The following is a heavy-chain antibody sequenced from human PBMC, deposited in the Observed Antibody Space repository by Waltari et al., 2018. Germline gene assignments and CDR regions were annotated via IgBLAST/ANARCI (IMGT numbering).Heavy chain of an antibody. V-gene: IGHV3-74*01. Sequence: EVQLVESGGGLVXPGGSLRLSXAASGFXFSSYWMHWVRQVPGKGLVWVSRINSDXSGTNYADSVKGXFTXSRXXXKXTLYLQMXXXRAEXTAVYYCARGXGGIGDYXGQGTLVIVXS. D-gene: IGHD6-13*01. J-gene: IGHJ4*02. CDR3: ARGXGGIGDY. CDR2: INSDXSGT. CDR1: GFXFSSYW.